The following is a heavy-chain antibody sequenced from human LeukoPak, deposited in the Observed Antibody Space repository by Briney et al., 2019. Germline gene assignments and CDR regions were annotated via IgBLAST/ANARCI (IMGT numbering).Heavy chain of an antibody. CDR2: INPSGGST. D-gene: IGHD6-13*01. CDR1: GYTFTSYY. V-gene: IGHV1-46*01. Sequence: ASVKVSCKASGYTFTSYYMHWVRQAPGQGLEWMGIINPSGGSTSYAQKFQGRVTMTRDTSTSTVYMELSSLRSEDTAVYYCAADQDIAAAGKSRGFDYWGQGTLVTVSS. J-gene: IGHJ4*02. CDR3: AADQDIAAAGKSRGFDY.